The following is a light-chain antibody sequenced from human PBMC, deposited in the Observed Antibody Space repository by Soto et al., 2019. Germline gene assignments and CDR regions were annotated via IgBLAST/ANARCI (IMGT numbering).Light chain of an antibody. CDR2: ANS. V-gene: IGLV1-40*01. Sequence: QSVLTQPPSVSGAPGQRVTISCTGSSSNIGAGYDVHWYQQLPGTAPKLLIYANSNRPSGVPDRFSGSKPGTSASLAITGLQAEDEADYYCQSYDNSLSGSGVFGTGTKLTVL. J-gene: IGLJ1*01. CDR1: SSNIGAGYD. CDR3: QSYDNSLSGSGV.